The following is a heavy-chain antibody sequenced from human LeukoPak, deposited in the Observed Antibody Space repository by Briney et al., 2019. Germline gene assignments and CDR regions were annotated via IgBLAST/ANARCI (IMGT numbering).Heavy chain of an antibody. Sequence: GASVKVSCKASGYTFTGYYMHWVRQAPGQGLEWMGWINPNSGGTNYAQKFQGRVTMTRNTSISTAYMELSSLRSEDTAVYYCARRGVVAALYWFDPWGQGTLVTVSS. CDR3: ARRGVVAALYWFDP. D-gene: IGHD2-15*01. CDR1: GYTFTGYY. V-gene: IGHV1-2*02. CDR2: INPNSGGT. J-gene: IGHJ5*02.